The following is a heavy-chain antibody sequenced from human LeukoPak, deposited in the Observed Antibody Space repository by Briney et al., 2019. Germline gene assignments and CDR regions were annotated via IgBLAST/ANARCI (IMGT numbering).Heavy chain of an antibody. V-gene: IGHV3-30*02. D-gene: IGHD1-26*01. J-gene: IGHJ3*02. CDR3: AKDGVVGATTAFDI. Sequence: PGGSLRLSCAASGFTFSSYGMHWVCQAPGKGLEWVAFIRYDGSNKYYADSVKGRFAISRDNSKNTLYLQMNSLRAEDTAVYYCAKDGVVGATTAFDIWGQGTMVTVSS. CDR1: GFTFSSYG. CDR2: IRYDGSNK.